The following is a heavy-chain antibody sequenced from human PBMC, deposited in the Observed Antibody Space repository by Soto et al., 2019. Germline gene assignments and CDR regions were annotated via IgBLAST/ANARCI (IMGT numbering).Heavy chain of an antibody. CDR1: GASISRGAYY. D-gene: IGHD7-27*01. CDR3: ERGVLAKWGPENWFDT. V-gene: IGHV4-31*03. CDR2: IYYSGSA. J-gene: IGHJ5*02. Sequence: PSETLFLTCSVSGASISRGAYYWSWIRQHPGKGLEWIGNIYYSGSAYYNPSLKSRVAISVDTSQNQFSLRLSSVTAADTAVYYCERGVLAKWGPENWFDTWGQGTLVTVSS.